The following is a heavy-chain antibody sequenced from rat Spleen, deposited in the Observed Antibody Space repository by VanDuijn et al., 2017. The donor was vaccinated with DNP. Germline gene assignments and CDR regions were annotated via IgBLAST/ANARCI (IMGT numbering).Heavy chain of an antibody. V-gene: IGHV5-25*01. CDR2: ISHSDGTT. Sequence: EVQLVESGGGLVQPGRSLKLSCVASGFSFRNYYMAWVRQAPKKGLEWVAMISHSDGTTYYPDSVKGRFTISRDNAESSLYLQMNSLKSEDTATYYCARYSLILRVWDYWGQGVMVTVSS. J-gene: IGHJ2*01. CDR3: ARYSLILRVWDY. CDR1: GFSFRNYY. D-gene: IGHD1-7*01.